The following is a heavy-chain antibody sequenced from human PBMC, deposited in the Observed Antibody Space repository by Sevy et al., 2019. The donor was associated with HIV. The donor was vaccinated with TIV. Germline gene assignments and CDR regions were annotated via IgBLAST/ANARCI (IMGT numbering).Heavy chain of an antibody. CDR1: GFTFSNAW. CDR2: IKSKTDGETT. J-gene: IGHJ3*02. V-gene: IGHV3-15*07. D-gene: IGHD3-10*01. CDR3: TTDGRNYFGSGSYAFDI. Sequence: GGSLRLSCAASGFTFSNAWMNWVRQAPGKGLEWVGRIKSKTDGETTENAAPVKGRFTISRDDSKTTLYLKMNSLKTEDTAIYYCTTDGRNYFGSGSYAFDIWGQGTMVTVSS.